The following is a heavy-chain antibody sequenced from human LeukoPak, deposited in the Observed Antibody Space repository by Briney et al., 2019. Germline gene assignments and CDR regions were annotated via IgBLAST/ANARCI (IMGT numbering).Heavy chain of an antibody. Sequence: SETLSLTCTVSGGSIGSYYWSWIRQPPGKGLEWIGYIYYSGSTNYNPSLKSRVTISVDTSKNQFSLKLSSVTAADTAVYYCARTPPGRGYYFDYWGQGTLVTVSS. V-gene: IGHV4-59*08. CDR2: IYYSGST. CDR3: ARTPPGRGYYFDY. D-gene: IGHD3-10*01. CDR1: GGSIGSYY. J-gene: IGHJ4*02.